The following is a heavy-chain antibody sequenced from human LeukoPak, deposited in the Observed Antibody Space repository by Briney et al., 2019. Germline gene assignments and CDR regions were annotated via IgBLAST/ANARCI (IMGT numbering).Heavy chain of an antibody. D-gene: IGHD2-15*01. CDR3: ARRSWSHAFDV. V-gene: IGHV3-48*04. CDR2: ISGSNITI. Sequence: GGSLRLSCAASEFTFSSYAMNWVRQAPGKGLEWISYISGSNITIYYTDSVEGRFTISRDNTKKLLYLQMDSLRAEDTATYYCARRSWSHAFDVWGRGTFVTVSS. J-gene: IGHJ3*01. CDR1: EFTFSSYA.